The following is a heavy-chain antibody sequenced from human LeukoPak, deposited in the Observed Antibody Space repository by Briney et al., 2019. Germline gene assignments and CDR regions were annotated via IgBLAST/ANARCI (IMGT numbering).Heavy chain of an antibody. J-gene: IGHJ3*02. CDR3: ARHYCSSTSCYRDAFDI. Sequence: SETLSLTCTVSGGSISSYYWNWVRQPPGKGLEWIGYIYYSGSTNYNPSLKSRVTISVDTSKNQFSLKLSSVTVADTAVYYCARHYCSSTSCYRDAFDIWGQGTMVTVSS. D-gene: IGHD2-2*01. V-gene: IGHV4-59*01. CDR1: GGSISSYY. CDR2: IYYSGST.